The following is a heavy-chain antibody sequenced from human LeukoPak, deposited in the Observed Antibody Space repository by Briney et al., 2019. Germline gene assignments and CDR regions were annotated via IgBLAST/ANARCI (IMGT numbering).Heavy chain of an antibody. J-gene: IGHJ5*02. CDR1: GYTFASYY. CDR2: INPGGGST. V-gene: IGHV1-46*01. Sequence: ASVKVSCKASGYTFASYYMHWVRQAPGQGLEWMGMINPGGGSTSYAQKFQGRVTMTRDTSTSTVYMEVSSLRSEDAAVYYCARPYCTGGSCSFGWFDPWGQGTLVTVSS. D-gene: IGHD2-15*01. CDR3: ARPYCTGGSCSFGWFDP.